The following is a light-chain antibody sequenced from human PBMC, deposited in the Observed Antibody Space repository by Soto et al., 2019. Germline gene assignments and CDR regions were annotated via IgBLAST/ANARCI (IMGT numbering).Light chain of an antibody. CDR2: SNT. V-gene: IGLV1-44*01. CDR1: SSNIGSNT. Sequence: QSVLTQPPSASGTPGQRVTISCSGSSSNIGSNTVHWYQQLPGTAPKLLIYSNTQRPSGVPDRFSGSKSGTSASLAISGLQSEDEADYYCAAWDDSLNGVFGGGTKLTVL. CDR3: AAWDDSLNGV. J-gene: IGLJ3*02.